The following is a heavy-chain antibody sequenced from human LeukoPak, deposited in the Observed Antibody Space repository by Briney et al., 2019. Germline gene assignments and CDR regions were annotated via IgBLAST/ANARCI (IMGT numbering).Heavy chain of an antibody. CDR3: AREGYSSSFGY. CDR1: GFTFSSYA. D-gene: IGHD6-6*01. J-gene: IGHJ4*02. V-gene: IGHV3-30-3*01. Sequence: GGSLRLSCAASGFTFSSYAMHWVRQAPGKGLEWVAVISYDGSNKYYADSVKGRFTISRDNSKNTLYLQMNSLRAEDTAVCYCAREGYSSSFGYWGQGTLVTVSS. CDR2: ISYDGSNK.